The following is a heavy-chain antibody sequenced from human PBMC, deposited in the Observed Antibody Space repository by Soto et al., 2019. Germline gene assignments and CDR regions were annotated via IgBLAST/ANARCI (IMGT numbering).Heavy chain of an antibody. CDR1: GGTFSSYA. Sequence: QVQLVQSGAEVKKPGSSVKVSCKASGGTFSSYAISWVRQAPGQGLEWMGGIIPIFGTANYAQKFQGRVTMTADEATSTADMELSSLRSEDTAVYYCATIVVVVAEDTSGGCYWGQGTLVTVSS. CDR2: IIPIFGTA. D-gene: IGHD2-15*01. J-gene: IGHJ4*02. CDR3: ATIVVVVAEDTSGGCY. V-gene: IGHV1-69*01.